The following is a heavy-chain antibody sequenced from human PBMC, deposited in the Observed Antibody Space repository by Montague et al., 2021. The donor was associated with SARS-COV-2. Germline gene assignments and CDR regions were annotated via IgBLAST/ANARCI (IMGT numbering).Heavy chain of an antibody. CDR1: GGSISSGGYY. V-gene: IGHV4-31*03. J-gene: IGHJ3*02. CDR2: IYYSGST. D-gene: IGHD3-22*01. CDR3: ARAGTINMIVVVIDAFDI. Sequence: TLSLTCTVSGGSISSGGYYWSWIRQHPGKGLEWIGYIYYSGSTYYNPSLKSRVTISVDTSKNQFSLKLSSVTAADTAVYYCARAGTINMIVVVIDAFDIWGRGTMVTVSS.